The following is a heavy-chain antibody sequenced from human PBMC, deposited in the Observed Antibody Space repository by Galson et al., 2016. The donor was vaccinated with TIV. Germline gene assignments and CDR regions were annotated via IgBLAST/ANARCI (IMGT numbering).Heavy chain of an antibody. J-gene: IGHJ4*02. CDR3: ARVATYGSGSYQWNFES. V-gene: IGHV4-38-2*01. D-gene: IGHD3-10*01. Sequence: ETLSLTCAVSGYSISSGYYWGWIRQSPRKGLQWIATISYSGSTYYNPSLESRAILSLDTSNNHFSLRLGSATAADTAVYYCARVATYGSGSYQWNFESWGQGILVTVSS. CDR1: GYSISSGYY. CDR2: ISYSGST.